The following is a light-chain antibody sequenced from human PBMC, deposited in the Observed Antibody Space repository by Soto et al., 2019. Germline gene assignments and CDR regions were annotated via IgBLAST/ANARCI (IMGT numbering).Light chain of an antibody. CDR1: QTLSRSW. CDR2: GAS. J-gene: IGKJ5*01. V-gene: IGKV3-20*01. CDR3: QQYDRPPIT. Sequence: VWTQCPGALSLSPGEIATVSCRAAQTLSRSWLAWYQHKAGQAPRLLVSGASRRATGIPDRFSGGGAGTDFTLTISRLEPEDSALYYCQQYDRPPITFGQGTRLEIK.